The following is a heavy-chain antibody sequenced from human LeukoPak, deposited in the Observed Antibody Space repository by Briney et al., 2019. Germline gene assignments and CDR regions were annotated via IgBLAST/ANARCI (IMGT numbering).Heavy chain of an antibody. CDR1: GFTFSTYA. D-gene: IGHD2-15*01. J-gene: IGHJ4*02. Sequence: GRSLRLSCAASGFTFSTYAMHWVRQAPGKGLEWVAIVSYDGSNKYYADSVRGRFTISRDNSKNTLYLQMNSLRPEDTSMYYCARETLRNFDYWGRGTPVTVSS. V-gene: IGHV3-30*04. CDR3: ARETLRNFDY. CDR2: VSYDGSNK.